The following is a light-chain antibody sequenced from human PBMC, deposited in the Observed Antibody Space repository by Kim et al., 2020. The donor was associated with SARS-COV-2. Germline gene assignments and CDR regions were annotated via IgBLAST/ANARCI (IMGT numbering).Light chain of an antibody. CDR3: QHYDNLPRT. V-gene: IGKV3-15*01. J-gene: IGKJ1*01. Sequence: GSRGERATLSCGARQGVSGNLAWYQQKPGQAPRLLIYGTSTRATGIPARFGGSGSGTEFTLTISSLQSEDFAVYYCQHYDNLPRTFGQGTKVDIK. CDR1: QGVSGN. CDR2: GTS.